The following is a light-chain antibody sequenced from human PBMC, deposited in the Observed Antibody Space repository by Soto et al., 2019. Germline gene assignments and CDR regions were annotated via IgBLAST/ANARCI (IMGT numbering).Light chain of an antibody. V-gene: IGLV2-23*01. CDR3: CSYAGSSTYV. J-gene: IGLJ1*01. CDR2: EGT. CDR1: SSDVGSYNL. Sequence: QSALTQPASASGSPGQSITISCTGTSSDVGSYNLVSWYQQHPGKAPKLMIYEGTKRPSGVSIRFSGSKSGNTASLTISGLQAEDEADYYCCSYAGSSTYVFGTGTKLTVL.